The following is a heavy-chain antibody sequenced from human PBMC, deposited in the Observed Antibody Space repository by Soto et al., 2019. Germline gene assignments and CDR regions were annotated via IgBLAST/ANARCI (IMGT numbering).Heavy chain of an antibody. V-gene: IGHV2-70*04. CDR1: GFSLSTSGMR. Sequence: SGPTLVNPTQTLTLTCTFSGFSLSTSGMRVSWIRQPPGKALEWLARIDWDDDKFYSTSLKTRLTISKDTSKNQVVLTMTNMDPVDTATYYCARETTLLANYDFWSGYYNDYYYYGIDVWGQGTTVTVSS. CDR2: IDWDDDK. J-gene: IGHJ6*02. CDR3: ARETTLLANYDFWSGYYNDYYYYGIDV. D-gene: IGHD3-3*01.